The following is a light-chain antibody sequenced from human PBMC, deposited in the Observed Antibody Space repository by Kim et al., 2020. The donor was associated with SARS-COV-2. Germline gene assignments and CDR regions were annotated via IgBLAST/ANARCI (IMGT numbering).Light chain of an antibody. V-gene: IGLV10-54*01. Sequence: RHTATLTCTGNNNNVGNQGAAWLQQHQGHPPKLLSYRNNNRPSGISERLSASRSGNTASLTITGLQPEDEADYYCSAWDSSLSAWVFGGGTQLTVL. CDR2: RNN. CDR1: NNNVGNQG. CDR3: SAWDSSLSAWV. J-gene: IGLJ3*02.